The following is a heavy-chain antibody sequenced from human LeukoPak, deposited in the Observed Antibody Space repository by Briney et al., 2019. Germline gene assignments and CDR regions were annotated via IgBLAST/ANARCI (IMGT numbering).Heavy chain of an antibody. Sequence: SETLSFTCTVSGGSISSYYWSWIRQPAGKGLEWIGRIYTSGSTNYNPSLKSRVTISVDTSKNQFSLKLSSVTAADTAVYYCARGSSSWSYFDYWGQGTLVTVSS. D-gene: IGHD6-13*01. CDR3: ARGSSSWSYFDY. J-gene: IGHJ4*02. CDR2: IYTSGST. V-gene: IGHV4-4*07. CDR1: GGSISSYY.